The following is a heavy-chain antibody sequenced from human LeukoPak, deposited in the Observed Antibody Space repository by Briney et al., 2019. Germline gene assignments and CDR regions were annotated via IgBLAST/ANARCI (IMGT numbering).Heavy chain of an antibody. Sequence: SETLSLTCTVSGDSISPYYWSWIRQPPGKGPEWIGYIYYTGSTNYNPSLKSRVTISVDTSKNQVSLRLSSVTAVDTAVYYCAKSTGWPGFDNWGQGTLVTVSS. CDR2: IYYTGST. CDR1: GDSISPYY. J-gene: IGHJ4*02. CDR3: AKSTGWPGFDN. V-gene: IGHV4-59*08. D-gene: IGHD6-19*01.